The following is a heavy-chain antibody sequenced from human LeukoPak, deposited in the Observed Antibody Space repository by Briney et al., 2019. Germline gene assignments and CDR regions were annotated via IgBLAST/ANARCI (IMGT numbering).Heavy chain of an antibody. CDR2: MNPNSGNT. CDR3: ARTHGYYYYYYMDV. V-gene: IGHV1-8*03. CDR1: GYTFTSYD. Sequence: ASVKVSCTSSGYTFTSYDINWVRQATGQGLEWMGWMNPNSGNTGYAQKFQGRVTITRNTSISTAYMELSSLRSEDTAVYYCARTHGYYYYYYMDVWGKGTTVTVSS. J-gene: IGHJ6*03. D-gene: IGHD5-24*01.